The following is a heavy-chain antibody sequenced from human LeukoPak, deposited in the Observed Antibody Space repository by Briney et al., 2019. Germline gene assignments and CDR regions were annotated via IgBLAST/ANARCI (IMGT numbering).Heavy chain of an antibody. D-gene: IGHD1-26*01. J-gene: IGHJ4*02. CDR3: ARVPDIYCPSGSCVDY. CDR2: LNPNTGGT. Sequence: ASVQVSFKASGYIFTASYIHWVRQAPGQGLEWMGRLNPNTGGTIVAQKFQDRVTFTRDTSITTGYMELSSLISDGTAVYYCARVPDIYCPSGSCVDYWGQGTLVTVSS. V-gene: IGHV1-2*06. CDR1: GYIFTASY.